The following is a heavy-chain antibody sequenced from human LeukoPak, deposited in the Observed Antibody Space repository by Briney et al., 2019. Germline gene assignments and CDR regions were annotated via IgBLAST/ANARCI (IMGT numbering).Heavy chain of an antibody. J-gene: IGHJ4*02. CDR3: ARAGRGTSSRALDY. CDR1: GGSFSDYY. Sequence: PSETLSLTCALPGGSFSDYYWSWICHPPGKGLGWIGDINDSGSTNSSPSLKSRVVISLDPSKSQLSLKLSPVTAGDTATYFCARAGRGTSSRALDYWGQGTLVTGSS. V-gene: IGHV4-34*01. D-gene: IGHD1-1*01. CDR2: INDSGST.